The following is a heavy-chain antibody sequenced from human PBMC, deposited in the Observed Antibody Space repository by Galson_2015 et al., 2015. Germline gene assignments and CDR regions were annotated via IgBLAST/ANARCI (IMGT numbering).Heavy chain of an antibody. D-gene: IGHD6-6*01. Sequence: SLRLSCAASGFTFSSYAMHWVRQAPGKGLEWVAVISYDGSNKYYADSVKGRFTISRDNSKNTLYLQMNSLRAEDTAVYYCARDLGSSSSTYYYYGMDVWGQGTTVTVSS. CDR1: GFTFSSYA. J-gene: IGHJ6*02. CDR2: ISYDGSNK. V-gene: IGHV3-30-3*01. CDR3: ARDLGSSSSTYYYYGMDV.